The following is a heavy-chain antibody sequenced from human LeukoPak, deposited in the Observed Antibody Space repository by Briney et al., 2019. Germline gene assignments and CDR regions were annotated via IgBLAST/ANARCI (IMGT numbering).Heavy chain of an antibody. CDR1: GFTFSSYS. CDR2: ISSSSSTI. V-gene: IGHV3-48*01. Sequence: GGSLRLSCAASGFTFSSYSMNWVRQAPGKGLEWVSYISSSSSTIYYADSVKGRFTISRDNAKNSLYLQMNSLRAEDTAVYYCARGKNLYYYYYYMDVWGKGTTVTVSS. CDR3: ARGKNLYYYYYYMDV. J-gene: IGHJ6*03.